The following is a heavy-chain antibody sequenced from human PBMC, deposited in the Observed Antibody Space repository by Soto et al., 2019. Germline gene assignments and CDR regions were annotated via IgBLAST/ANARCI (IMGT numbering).Heavy chain of an antibody. CDR3: ARGDGNYDSSGYYSNYYYYYGMDI. J-gene: IGHJ6*02. Sequence: ASVKVSCKASGYTFTGYYMHWVRQAPGQGLEWMGWINPNSGGTNYAQKFQGWVTMTRDTSISTAYMELSRLRSDDTAVYYCARGDGNYDSSGYYSNYYYYYGMDIWSQGTTVSASS. CDR2: INPNSGGT. V-gene: IGHV1-2*04. CDR1: GYTFTGYY. D-gene: IGHD3-22*01.